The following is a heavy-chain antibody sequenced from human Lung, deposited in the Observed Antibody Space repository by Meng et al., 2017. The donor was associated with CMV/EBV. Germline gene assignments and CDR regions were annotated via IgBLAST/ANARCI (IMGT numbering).Heavy chain of an antibody. CDR1: GSTFTIYD. D-gene: IGHD2-15*01. Sequence: SVAAVQKPGASVKDSGKASGSTFTIYDIIWVRQATGQGLEWMGWMNPNTGNTGYAQKFQGRVTMTRNTSISTAYMELSSLRSEDTAVYYCARGYCSGGSCPVFDPWGQGTLVTVSS. J-gene: IGHJ5*02. V-gene: IGHV1-8*01. CDR2: MNPNTGNT. CDR3: ARGYCSGGSCPVFDP.